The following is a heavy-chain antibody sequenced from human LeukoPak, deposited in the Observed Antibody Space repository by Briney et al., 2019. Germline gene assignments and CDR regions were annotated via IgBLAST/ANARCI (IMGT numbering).Heavy chain of an antibody. D-gene: IGHD3-10*01. CDR1: GFTFSGSA. J-gene: IGHJ6*03. V-gene: IGHV3-73*01. Sequence: GGSLRLSCAASGFTFSGSAMHWVRQASGKGLEWVGRIRSNADNYATVYAASVKGRFTISRDDSKNTVYLQMNSLKTEDTAVYYCSRHKSGGITMIRGVRDYYYMDVWGKGTTVTVSS. CDR3: SRHKSGGITMIRGVRDYYYMDV. CDR2: IRSNADNYAT.